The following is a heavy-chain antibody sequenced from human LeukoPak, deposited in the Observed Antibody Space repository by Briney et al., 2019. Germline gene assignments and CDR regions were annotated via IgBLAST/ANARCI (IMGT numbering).Heavy chain of an antibody. CDR2: ITNNGRST. CDR1: GFTFSRYA. J-gene: IGHJ4*02. CDR3: ASTYSYDSSGYYPFDY. D-gene: IGHD3-22*01. V-gene: IGHV3-64D*06. Sequence: GGSLRLSCSASGFTFSRYALHWVRQPPGKGLEYVSAITNNGRSTYYADSVKGRFTISRDNSKNTLYLQMSSLRAEDTAVYYCASTYSYDSSGYYPFDYWGQGTLVTVPS.